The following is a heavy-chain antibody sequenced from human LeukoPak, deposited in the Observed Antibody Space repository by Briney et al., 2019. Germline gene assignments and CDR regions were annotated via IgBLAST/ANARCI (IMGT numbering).Heavy chain of an antibody. V-gene: IGHV3-21*01. CDR2: ISSSSSYI. J-gene: IGHJ4*02. Sequence: GGSLRHSCAASGFTFSSYNMNWVRQAPGKGLEWVSSISSSSSYIYYADSLKGRFTISRDNAKNSLYLQMNSLRAEDTAAYYCARGGGYGYFDYWGQGTLVTVSS. CDR3: ARGGGYGYFDY. D-gene: IGHD5-18*01. CDR1: GFTFSSYN.